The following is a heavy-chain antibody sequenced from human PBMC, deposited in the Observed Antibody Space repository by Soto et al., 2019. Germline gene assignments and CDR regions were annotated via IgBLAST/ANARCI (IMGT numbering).Heavy chain of an antibody. Sequence: EVQLVESGGGLVKPGGSLRLSCAASGFTFSSYSMNWVRQAPGKGLEWVSSISSSSSYIYYADSVKGRFTISRDNAKNSLYLQMNSLRAEDPAVYYCARFYYGSGSPDAFDIWGQGTMVTVSS. CDR3: ARFYYGSGSPDAFDI. CDR1: GFTFSSYS. V-gene: IGHV3-21*01. D-gene: IGHD3-10*01. J-gene: IGHJ3*02. CDR2: ISSSSSYI.